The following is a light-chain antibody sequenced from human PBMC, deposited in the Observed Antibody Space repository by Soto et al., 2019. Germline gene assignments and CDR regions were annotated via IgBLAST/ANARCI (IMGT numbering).Light chain of an antibody. CDR1: SSELGGYDF. Sequence: QSALTQPRSVSGAPGQSATLSFSGTSSELGGYDFDSWYQQHPGQAPRLSIHEFVQRPTGAPELASCFKAGNTASLTVSGVQAADEDVYFYNSYAGSNTCDFGSGTKV. V-gene: IGLV2-11*01. J-gene: IGLJ1*01. CDR2: EFV. CDR3: NSYAGSNTCD.